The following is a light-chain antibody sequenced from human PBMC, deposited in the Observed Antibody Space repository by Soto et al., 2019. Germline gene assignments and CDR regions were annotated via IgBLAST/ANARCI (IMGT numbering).Light chain of an antibody. Sequence: QMTQSPSSLSASVGEKIIITCRASRDVGSDVSWYQQKPGQAPKLLIYDAFNFETGVPSRFSGGGSGTHFSFTISGLQPDDVATYYCQYSRHLPLFGPGTKVDIK. CDR2: DAF. V-gene: IGKV1-33*01. J-gene: IGKJ3*01. CDR3: QYSRHLPL. CDR1: RDVGSD.